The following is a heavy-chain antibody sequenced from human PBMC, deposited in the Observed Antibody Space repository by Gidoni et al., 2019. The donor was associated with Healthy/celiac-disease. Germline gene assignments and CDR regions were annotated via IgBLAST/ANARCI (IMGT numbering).Heavy chain of an antibody. CDR3: ARDKEGGTFAFDI. CDR2: ISYDGSNK. V-gene: IGHV3-30*01. Sequence: QVQLVESGGGVVQPGGSLRLSCAASGFTFSSYAMHWVRQAPGKGLEWVAVISYDGSNKYYADSVKGRFTISRDNSKNTLYLQMNSLRAEDTAVYYCARDKEGGTFAFDIWGQGTMVTVSS. CDR1: GFTFSSYA. J-gene: IGHJ3*02. D-gene: IGHD3-16*01.